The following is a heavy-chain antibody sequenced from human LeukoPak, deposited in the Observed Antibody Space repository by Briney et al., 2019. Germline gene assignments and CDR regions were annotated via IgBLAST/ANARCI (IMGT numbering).Heavy chain of an antibody. CDR2: IYSGGKT. J-gene: IGHJ3*01. CDR3: ARDYRAVAGQSNGFDL. D-gene: IGHD6-19*01. Sequence: GGSLRLSCAVSGFSVSSNYISWVRQAPGKGLEWVSVIYSGGKTYYADSVKGRFTISKDKSKNTVYLQMNSLRAEDTALYYCARDYRAVAGQSNGFDLWGQGTLVTVSS. CDR1: GFSVSSNY. V-gene: IGHV3-66*01.